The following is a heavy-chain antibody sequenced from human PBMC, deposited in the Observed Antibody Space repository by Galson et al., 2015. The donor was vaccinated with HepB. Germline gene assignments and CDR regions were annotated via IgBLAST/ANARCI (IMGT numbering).Heavy chain of an antibody. D-gene: IGHD3-9*01. Sequence: SVKVSCKASGYTFTSYHMHWVRQAPGQGLEWMGRINPGGGSTTYAQKFQGRVTMTRDTSTSTVYMELSSLRSEDTAVFYCARADYDILTTYYKDFNWYFDFWGRGTLVTVSS. CDR1: GYTFTSYH. CDR3: ARADYDILTTYYKDFNWYFDF. J-gene: IGHJ2*01. V-gene: IGHV1-46*01. CDR2: INPGGGST.